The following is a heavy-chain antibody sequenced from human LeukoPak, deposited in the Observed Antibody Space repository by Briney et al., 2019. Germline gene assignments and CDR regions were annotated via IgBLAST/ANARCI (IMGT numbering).Heavy chain of an antibody. CDR2: ISASGGST. J-gene: IGHJ4*02. CDR1: GFTFSSSA. V-gene: IGHV3-23*01. CDR3: ARQYSYGSRAFDY. Sequence: GGSLRLSGAASGFTFSSSAMSWVRKVPGKGLEWVSGISASGGSTSYADSVRGRFTISRDNSKNTLYLQMNSLRAEDTAVYYCARQYSYGSRAFDYWGQGTLVTVSS. D-gene: IGHD5-18*01.